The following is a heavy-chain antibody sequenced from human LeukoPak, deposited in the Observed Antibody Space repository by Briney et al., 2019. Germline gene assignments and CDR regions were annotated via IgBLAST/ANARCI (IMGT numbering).Heavy chain of an antibody. CDR2: IYSGGST. V-gene: IGHV3-53*05. D-gene: IGHD2-15*01. J-gene: IGHJ4*02. Sequence: GGSLRLSCAASGFTVSSNYMSWVRQAPGKGLEWVSVIYSGGSTYYADSVKGRFTISRDNSKNTLYLQMNSLRAEDTAVYYCAKDRRTVAAPYYFDYWGQGTLVTVSS. CDR1: GFTVSSNY. CDR3: AKDRRTVAAPYYFDY.